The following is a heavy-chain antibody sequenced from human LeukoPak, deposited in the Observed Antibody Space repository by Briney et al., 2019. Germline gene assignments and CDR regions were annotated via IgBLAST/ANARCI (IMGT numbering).Heavy chain of an antibody. V-gene: IGHV4-4*07. CDR1: GGSISSYY. D-gene: IGHD6-6*01. Sequence: PSETLSLTCTVSGGSISSYYWSWIRQPAGKGLEWTGRIYTSGSTNYNPSLKSRVTMSVDTSKNQFSLKLSSVTAADTAVFHCARETARGPADYWGQGTLVTVSS. CDR2: IYTSGST. CDR3: ARETARGPADY. J-gene: IGHJ4*02.